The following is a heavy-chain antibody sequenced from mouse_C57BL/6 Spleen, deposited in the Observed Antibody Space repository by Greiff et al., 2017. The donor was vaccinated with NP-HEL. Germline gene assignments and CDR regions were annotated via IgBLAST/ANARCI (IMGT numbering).Heavy chain of an antibody. CDR2: ISGGGGNT. V-gene: IGHV5-9*01. Sequence: DVQLVESGGGLVKPGGSLKLSCAASGFTFSSYTMSWVRQTPEKRLEWVATISGGGGNTYYPDSVKGRFTISRDNAKNTLYLQMSSLRSEDTALYYCAREDYDGYYPFAYWGQGTLVTVSA. CDR3: AREDYDGYYPFAY. CDR1: GFTFSSYT. D-gene: IGHD2-3*01. J-gene: IGHJ3*01.